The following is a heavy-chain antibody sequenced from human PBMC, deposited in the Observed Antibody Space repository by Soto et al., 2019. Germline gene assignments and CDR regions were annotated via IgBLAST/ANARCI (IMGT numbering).Heavy chain of an antibody. J-gene: IGHJ4*02. CDR3: AREGSYHDFDY. Sequence: SLKVPCNASGYTFSSYFITWVRQAPGQGLEWMGCIIGYNGDTNYSKKFQGRVTLTTDTSTNTAYVELMTLRSDDTAVYYCAREGSYHDFDYWGPGTLVTVSS. V-gene: IGHV1-18*01. CDR2: IIGYNGDT. CDR1: GYTFSSYF. D-gene: IGHD3-22*01.